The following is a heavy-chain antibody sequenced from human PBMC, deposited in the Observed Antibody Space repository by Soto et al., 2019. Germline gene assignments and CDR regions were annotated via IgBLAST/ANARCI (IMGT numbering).Heavy chain of an antibody. V-gene: IGHV4-59*12. CDR2: IHYTGSI. CDR1: GGSISSYY. J-gene: IGHJ6*02. CDR3: AREDDGGDRDYYGLDI. D-gene: IGHD2-21*02. Sequence: SETLSLTCTVSGGSISSYYWSWIRQPPGKGLEWIGYIHYTGSIMYNPSFKSRLTMAVDTSKTQSSLQLTSVTAADTAVYFCAREDDGGDRDYYGLDIWGQGTTVTVSS.